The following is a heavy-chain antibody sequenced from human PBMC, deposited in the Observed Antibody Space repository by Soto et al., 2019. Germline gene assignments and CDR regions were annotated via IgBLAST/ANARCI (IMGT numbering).Heavy chain of an antibody. CDR1: GFTFSSYW. CDR3: ARTLGATTNY. Sequence: EVQLVESGGGLVQLGGSLRLSCAASGFTFSSYWMHWVRQAPGKGPVWVSRINSDGSSTSYADSVKGRFTISRDNAENTLYLQMNSLRAEDTAVYYCARTLGATTNYWGQGTLVTVSS. D-gene: IGHD1-26*01. CDR2: INSDGSST. V-gene: IGHV3-74*01. J-gene: IGHJ4*02.